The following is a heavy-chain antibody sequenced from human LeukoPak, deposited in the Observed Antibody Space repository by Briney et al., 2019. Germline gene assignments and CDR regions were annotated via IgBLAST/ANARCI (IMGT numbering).Heavy chain of an antibody. Sequence: ASVKVSCKASGYTFTGYYMHWVRQAPGQGLEWMGWINPNNGGTNYAQKFQSRVTMTRDTSISTAYMELSRLRSDDTAVYYCARESSLSGYSSDAFDIWGQGTMVTVSS. D-gene: IGHD3-22*01. CDR3: ARESSLSGYSSDAFDI. V-gene: IGHV1-2*02. J-gene: IGHJ3*02. CDR2: INPNNGGT. CDR1: GYTFTGYY.